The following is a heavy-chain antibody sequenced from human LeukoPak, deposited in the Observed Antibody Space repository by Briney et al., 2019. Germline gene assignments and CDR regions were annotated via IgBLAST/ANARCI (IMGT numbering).Heavy chain of an antibody. V-gene: IGHV1-8*03. CDR1: GYTFTSYH. J-gene: IGHJ4*02. CDR3: ARTTSLTASGYDY. D-gene: IGHD4-17*01. Sequence: ASVKVSCKTSGYTFTSYHINWVRQATGQGLEWMGWMNPYSGDRGYAQKFQGRLSITSDTSISTAYMDLSSLRSEDTAVYFCARTTSLTASGYDYWGQGPLVTVSS. CDR2: MNPYSGDR.